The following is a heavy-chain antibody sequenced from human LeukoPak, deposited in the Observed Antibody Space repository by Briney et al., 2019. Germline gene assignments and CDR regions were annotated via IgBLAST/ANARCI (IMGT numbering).Heavy chain of an antibody. D-gene: IGHD4-17*01. CDR2: ISCDGSNK. V-gene: IGHV3-30*18. J-gene: IGHJ6*02. CDR1: GFTFSSYC. Sequence: PGRSLRLSCAASGFTFSSYCMHWVRQAPGKGLEWVAFISCDGSNKYYADSVKGRFTISRDNSKNTLYLQMNSLRAEDTAVYYCAKDLQDYGDYYYGMDVWGQGTTVTVSS. CDR3: AKDLQDYGDYYYGMDV.